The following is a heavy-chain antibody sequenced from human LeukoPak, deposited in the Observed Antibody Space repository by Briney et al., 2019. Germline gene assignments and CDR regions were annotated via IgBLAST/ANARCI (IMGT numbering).Heavy chain of an antibody. CDR1: GGSITDYY. V-gene: IGHV4-34*01. Sequence: SETLSLTCALSGGSITDYYYNWVRQPPGKGLEWLGEINHSGSTTYNPSLKSGVIIAVDTSTNKFSLQLTSVTAADTAVYYCARVGDLFGAHRVRGLPPDYYYMDVWAKGTRVTVSS. CDR3: ARVGDLFGAHRVRGLPPDYYYMDV. CDR2: INHSGST. J-gene: IGHJ6*03. D-gene: IGHD3-10*01.